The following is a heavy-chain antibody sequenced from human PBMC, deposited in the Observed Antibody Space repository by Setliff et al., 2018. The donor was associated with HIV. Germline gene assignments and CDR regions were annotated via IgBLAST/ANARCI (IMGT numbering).Heavy chain of an antibody. CDR1: GYSISSGYY. CDR2: IYHSGST. D-gene: IGHD3-10*01. CDR3: ARSTYYYGSGKGSGWFDP. J-gene: IGHJ5*02. Sequence: SETLSLTCAVSGYSISSGYYWGWIRQPPGKGLEWIGSIYHSGSTYYNPSLKSRVTISIDRSKNQFSLKLSSVTAADTAVYYCARSTYYYGSGKGSGWFDPWGQGTLVTVSS. V-gene: IGHV4-38-2*01.